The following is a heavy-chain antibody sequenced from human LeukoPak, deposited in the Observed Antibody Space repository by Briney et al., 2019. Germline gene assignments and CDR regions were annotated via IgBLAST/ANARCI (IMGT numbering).Heavy chain of an antibody. CDR2: ISSSGSGDNT. J-gene: IGHJ4*02. CDR3: AKDLCGSSGWCFDY. V-gene: IGHV3-23*01. Sequence: GGSLRLSCAASGVTLSTYAMSWARQAPGKGLEWVSGISSSGSGDNTYYADSVKGRFTISRDNSKNTLYPQMNSLRAEDTAVYYCAKDLCGSSGWCFDYWGQGTLVTVSS. D-gene: IGHD6-19*01. CDR1: GVTLSTYA.